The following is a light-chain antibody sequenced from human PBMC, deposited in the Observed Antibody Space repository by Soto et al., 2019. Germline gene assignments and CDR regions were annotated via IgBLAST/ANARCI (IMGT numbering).Light chain of an antibody. CDR2: AAS. V-gene: IGKV1-39*01. Sequence: IKMNQSPSSLSASVGDRVTIPCRASQTISRNLNWYQQKPGKAPKLLIYAASSLQSGVPSRFSGSGSGTDFTLAISSLQPEDFATYYCQQSDSIPITFGQGTLPEIK. J-gene: IGKJ5*01. CDR1: QTISRN. CDR3: QQSDSIPIT.